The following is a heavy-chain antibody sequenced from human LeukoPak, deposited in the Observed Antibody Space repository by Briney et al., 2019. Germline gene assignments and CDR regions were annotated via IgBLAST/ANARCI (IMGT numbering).Heavy chain of an antibody. CDR2: IYPGDSDT. CDR1: GYTFSSYW. D-gene: IGHD3-3*01. Sequence: GESLKISCKGSGYTFSSYWIGWVRQMPGKGLEWMGIIYPGDSDTRYSPSLQGQVTISVDTSIGTAYLQWSSLKASDTAIYYCARQNDFRLDYWGQGTLVTVTS. J-gene: IGHJ4*02. CDR3: ARQNDFRLDY. V-gene: IGHV5-51*01.